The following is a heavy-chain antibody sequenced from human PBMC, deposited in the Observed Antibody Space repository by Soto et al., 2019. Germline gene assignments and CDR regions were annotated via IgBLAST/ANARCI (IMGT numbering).Heavy chain of an antibody. CDR2: IIPIFGTA. V-gene: IGHV1-69*06. Sequence: QVQLVQSGAEVKKPGSSVKVSCKASGGTFSSYAISWVRQAPGQGLEWMGGIIPIFGTANYAQKFQGRVTIIADKSTSTAYMELSSLRSEDTAVYYCAGSGIYYYYYGMDVWGQGTTVTVSS. CDR1: GGTFSSYA. CDR3: AGSGIYYYYYGMDV. J-gene: IGHJ6*02.